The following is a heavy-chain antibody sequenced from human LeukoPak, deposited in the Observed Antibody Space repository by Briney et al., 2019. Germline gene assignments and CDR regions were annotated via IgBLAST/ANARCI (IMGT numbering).Heavy chain of an antibody. CDR1: GYTFTSYG. CDR2: ISAYNGNT. V-gene: IGHV1-18*01. J-gene: IGHJ6*02. CDR3: AREERITIFGVVRKDGMDV. Sequence: ASVKVSCKASGYTFTSYGISWVRQAPGQGLEWMGWISAYNGNTNYAQKLQGRVTMTTDTSTSTAYTELRSLRSDDTAVYYCAREERITIFGVVRKDGMDVWGQGTTVTVSS. D-gene: IGHD3-3*01.